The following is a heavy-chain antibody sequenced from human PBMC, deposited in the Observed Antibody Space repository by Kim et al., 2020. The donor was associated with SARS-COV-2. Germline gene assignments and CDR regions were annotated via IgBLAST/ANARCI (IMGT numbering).Heavy chain of an antibody. CDR1: GYTFTSYG. D-gene: IGHD3-3*01. CDR2: ISAYNGNT. J-gene: IGHJ4*02. Sequence: ASVKVSCKASGYTFTSYGISWVRQAPGQGLEWMGWISAYNGNTNYAQKLQGRVTMTTDTSTSTAYMELRSLRSDDTAVYYCARGKVTIFGLVCGLDYWGQGTLVTVSA. V-gene: IGHV1-18*01. CDR3: ARGKVTIFGLVCGLDY.